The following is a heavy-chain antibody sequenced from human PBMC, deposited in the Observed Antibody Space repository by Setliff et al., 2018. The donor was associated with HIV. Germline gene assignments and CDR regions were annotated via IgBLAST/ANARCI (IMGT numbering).Heavy chain of an antibody. CDR3: AFSGTYYYVY. Sequence: LRLSCAASGFTFSNSWMTWVRQAPGKGLEWVANIKKDGSDKFYVDSVKGRFAISRDNAKNSLNLEMNSLRAEDTAIYYCAFSGTYYYVYWGQGTLVTVSS. CDR1: GFTFSNSW. D-gene: IGHD1-26*01. V-gene: IGHV3-7*03. J-gene: IGHJ4*02. CDR2: IKKDGSDK.